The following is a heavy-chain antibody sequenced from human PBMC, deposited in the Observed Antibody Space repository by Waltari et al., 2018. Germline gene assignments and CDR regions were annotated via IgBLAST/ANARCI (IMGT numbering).Heavy chain of an antibody. J-gene: IGHJ6*02. D-gene: IGHD3-10*01. CDR1: GDSMSSGHYY. CDR2: VYNSGTA. CDR3: ARGHDGENTFQYGMDV. Sequence: QVQLQESGPRLVRPSESLSLTCNVSGDSMSSGHYYWAWIRQPAGKGLEWIGRVYNSGTANYKNVFRSRVTISADMSKNQVFMLMALVTDADSAVYYCARGHDGENTFQYGMDVWGHGTTVTVSS. V-gene: IGHV4-61*02.